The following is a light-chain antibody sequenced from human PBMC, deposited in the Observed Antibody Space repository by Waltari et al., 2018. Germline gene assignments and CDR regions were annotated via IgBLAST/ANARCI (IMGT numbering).Light chain of an antibody. CDR1: QSLLHSNGYTY. CDR3: MQALQTPYT. Sequence: DIVMTQSPLSLPVTPGEPASISCRSSQSLLHSNGYTYFDWYLQKPGQSPQVLIYLGSNRASGVPDRVSGSGSGTDFTLKISRVEAEDVGVYYCMQALQTPYTFGQGTKLEIK. J-gene: IGKJ2*01. V-gene: IGKV2-28*01. CDR2: LGS.